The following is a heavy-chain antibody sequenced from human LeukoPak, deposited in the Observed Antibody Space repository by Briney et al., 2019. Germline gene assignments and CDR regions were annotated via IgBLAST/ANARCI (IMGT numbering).Heavy chain of an antibody. D-gene: IGHD6-19*01. Sequence: GGSLRLSCAASGFTFSTYAMTWVRQAPGKGLEWVSAISGSGGSTYYADSVKGRFTISRDNSKNTLYLQMNSLRAEDTAVYYCAKEGGIAVAKFDYWGQGTLVTVSS. CDR2: ISGSGGST. CDR1: GFTFSTYA. J-gene: IGHJ4*02. V-gene: IGHV3-23*01. CDR3: AKEGGIAVAKFDY.